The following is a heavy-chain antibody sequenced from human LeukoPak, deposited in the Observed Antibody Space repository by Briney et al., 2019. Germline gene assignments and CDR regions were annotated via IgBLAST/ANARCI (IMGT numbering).Heavy chain of an antibody. J-gene: IGHJ4*02. Sequence: NPGGSLRLSCAASGFTFSSYSMNWVRQAPGKGLEWVSSISSSSSYIYYADSVKGRFTISRDNAKNSLYLQMNSLRAEDTAVYYCARGPYSSSSGYYFDYWGQGTLVTVSS. V-gene: IGHV3-21*01. D-gene: IGHD6-6*01. CDR3: ARGPYSSSSGYYFDY. CDR1: GFTFSSYS. CDR2: ISSSSSYI.